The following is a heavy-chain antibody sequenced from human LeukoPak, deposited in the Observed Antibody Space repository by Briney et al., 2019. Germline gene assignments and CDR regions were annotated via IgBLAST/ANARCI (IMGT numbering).Heavy chain of an antibody. V-gene: IGHV3-30*02. D-gene: IGHD3-10*02. Sequence: GGSLRLSCAASGFIFSSYGMHWVRQAPGKGLEWVAFIRNDGSNKYYADSVKGRFTISRDNSKNTLYLQMNSLRAEDTAVYYCAELGITMIGGVWGKGTTVTISS. J-gene: IGHJ6*04. CDR2: IRNDGSNK. CDR1: GFIFSSYG. CDR3: AELGITMIGGV.